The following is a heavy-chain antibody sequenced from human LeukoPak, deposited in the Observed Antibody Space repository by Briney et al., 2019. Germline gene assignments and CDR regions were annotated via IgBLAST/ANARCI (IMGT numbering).Heavy chain of an antibody. CDR1: GGSISSYY. D-gene: IGHD6-19*01. V-gene: IGHV4-59*12. CDR3: ARVGSGWGYYYYMDV. Sequence: SETLSLTCTVSGGSISSYYWSWIRQPPGKGLEWIGYIYYSGSTNYNPSLKSRVTISVDTSKNQFSLKLSSVTAADTAVYYCARVGSGWGYYYYMDVWGKGTTVTVSS. J-gene: IGHJ6*03. CDR2: IYYSGST.